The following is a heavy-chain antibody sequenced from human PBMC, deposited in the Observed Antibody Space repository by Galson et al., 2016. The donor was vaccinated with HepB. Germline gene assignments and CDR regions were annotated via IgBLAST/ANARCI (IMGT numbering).Heavy chain of an antibody. D-gene: IGHD3-3*01. CDR2: ISHDGSNS. V-gene: IGHV3-30*18. CDR1: GFTFNVYG. CDR3: AKGDYDVSRYSDH. J-gene: IGHJ4*02. Sequence: SLRLSCAASGFTFNVYGMHWVRQAPGKGLEWVASISHDGSNSYHVDSVKGRFTISRDNFKSTLYPEMNSLRGEDTAIYYCAKGDYDVSRYSDHWGQGTLVTVSS.